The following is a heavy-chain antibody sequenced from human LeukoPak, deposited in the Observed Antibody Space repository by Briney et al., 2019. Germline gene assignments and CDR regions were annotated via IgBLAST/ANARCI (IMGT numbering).Heavy chain of an antibody. Sequence: PGGSLRLSCAASGFTFSGSVMHWVRQASGQGLEWVGRIRSKSNNYATAYAASVKGRFTISRDDSKNMAYLQMNSLKTEDTAVYYCTVNYCSGGSCYMLWGQGTLVTVSS. CDR1: GFTFSGSV. CDR3: TVNYCSGGSCYML. CDR2: IRSKSNNYAT. V-gene: IGHV3-73*01. D-gene: IGHD2-15*01. J-gene: IGHJ4*02.